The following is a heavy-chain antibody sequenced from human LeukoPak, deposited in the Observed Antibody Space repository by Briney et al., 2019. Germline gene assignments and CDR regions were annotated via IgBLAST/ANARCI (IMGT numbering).Heavy chain of an antibody. CDR1: GGSISSSSYY. J-gene: IGHJ6*03. CDR2: IYYSGST. Sequence: SETLSLTCTVSGGSISSSSYYWGWIRQPPGKGLEWIGSIYYSGSTYYNPSLKSRVTISVDTSKNQFSLKLSSVTAADTAVYYCARQNLDTAMENYYYYYMDVWGKGTTVTVSS. V-gene: IGHV4-39*01. CDR3: ARQNLDTAMENYYYYYMDV. D-gene: IGHD5-18*01.